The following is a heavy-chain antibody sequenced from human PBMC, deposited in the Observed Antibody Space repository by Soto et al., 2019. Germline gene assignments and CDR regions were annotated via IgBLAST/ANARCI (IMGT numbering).Heavy chain of an antibody. CDR1: GFTFSSYA. Sequence: LRLSCASSGFTFSSYAMHWVLQAPGKGLEWVAVISYDGSNKYYADSVKGRFTISRDNSKNTLYLQMNSLRAEDTAVYYCARAGYYDSSGYYLDAFDIWGQGTMVTVSS. D-gene: IGHD3-22*01. CDR3: ARAGYYDSSGYYLDAFDI. V-gene: IGHV3-30-3*01. J-gene: IGHJ3*02. CDR2: ISYDGSNK.